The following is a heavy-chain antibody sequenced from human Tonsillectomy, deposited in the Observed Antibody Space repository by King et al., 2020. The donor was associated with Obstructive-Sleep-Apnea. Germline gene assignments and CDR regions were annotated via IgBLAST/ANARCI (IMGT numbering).Heavy chain of an antibody. Sequence: VQLVESGGGLVKPGGSLRLSCAASGCPFSSYSMNWFCQAPGKGLEWVASISSISSYKNYSDSVKGRFTIPRNNAKNSLYLQMNSLRAEDTAVYYCARDLWPLDFDYWGQGTLVTVSS. J-gene: IGHJ4*02. CDR3: ARDLWPLDFDY. CDR2: ISSISSYK. D-gene: IGHD3-10*01. V-gene: IGHV3-21*01. CDR1: GCPFSSYS.